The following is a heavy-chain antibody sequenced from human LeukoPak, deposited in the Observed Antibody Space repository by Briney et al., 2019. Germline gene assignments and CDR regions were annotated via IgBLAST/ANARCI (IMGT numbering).Heavy chain of an antibody. CDR2: ISSSSSYI. CDR3: ARGQEGKVYYYYMDV. V-gene: IGHV3-21*01. CDR1: GFTFSSYS. Sequence: GGSLRLSCAASGFTFSSYSMNWVRQAPGKGLEWVSSISSSSSYIYYADSVKGRFTISRDNAKNSLYLQMNSLRAEDTAVYYCARGQEGKVYYYYMDVWGKGTTITVSS. D-gene: IGHD4-23*01. J-gene: IGHJ6*03.